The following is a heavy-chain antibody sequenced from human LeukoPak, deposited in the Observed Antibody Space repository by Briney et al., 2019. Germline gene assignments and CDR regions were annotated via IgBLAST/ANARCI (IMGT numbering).Heavy chain of an antibody. CDR3: ARDHSPKWGSGERYFDY. Sequence: GGSLRLSCAASGFTFSSYAMHWVRQAPGKGLEWVAVMSNDGSDIYYADSVKGRFTISRDNSKNTLYLQMNSLRVEDTAVYYCARDHSPKWGSGERYFDYWGQGTLVTVSS. CDR2: MSNDGSDI. D-gene: IGHD7-27*01. CDR1: GFTFSSYA. J-gene: IGHJ4*02. V-gene: IGHV3-33*08.